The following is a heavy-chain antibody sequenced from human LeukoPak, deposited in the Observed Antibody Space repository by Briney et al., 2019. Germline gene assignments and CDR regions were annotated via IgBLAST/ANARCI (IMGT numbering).Heavy chain of an antibody. CDR2: IYYSGNT. Sequence: SETLSLTCTVSGGSISSSSYYWGWIRQPPGKALEWIGSIYYSGNTYYNPSLKSRLTISVDTSKNQFSLKLSSVTAADTAVYYCASNLYSYGFDYWGQGTLVTVSS. J-gene: IGHJ4*02. CDR3: ASNLYSYGFDY. CDR1: GGSISSSSYY. V-gene: IGHV4-39*01. D-gene: IGHD5-18*01.